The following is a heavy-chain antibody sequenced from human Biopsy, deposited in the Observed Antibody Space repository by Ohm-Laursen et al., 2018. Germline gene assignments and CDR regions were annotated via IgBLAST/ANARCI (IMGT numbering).Heavy chain of an antibody. D-gene: IGHD3-3*01. Sequence: SVKVSCKASGGTFSNYAISWVRQAPGEGLEWVGGIIAVSGLVNYAPKFQDRVSITADKSTTTAYMELSNLKSEDTAVYYCATPFQYYDSWGGYPPFDHWGQGTLVTVSS. CDR1: GGTFSNYA. CDR3: ATPFQYYDSWGGYPPFDH. CDR2: IIAVSGLV. J-gene: IGHJ4*02. V-gene: IGHV1-69*10.